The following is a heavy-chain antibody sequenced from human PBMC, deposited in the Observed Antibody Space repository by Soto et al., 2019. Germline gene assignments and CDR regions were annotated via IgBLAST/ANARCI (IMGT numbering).Heavy chain of an antibody. Sequence: QVQLVESGGGVVQPGRSLRLSCAASGFTFSSYGMHWVRQAPGKGLEWVAVIWYDGSNKYYADSVKGRFTISRDNSKNTLYLQMNSLRAEDTAVYYCERPYSTFDYYYYGMDVWGQGTTVTVSS. D-gene: IGHD4-4*01. J-gene: IGHJ6*02. CDR2: IWYDGSNK. CDR1: GFTFSSYG. CDR3: ERPYSTFDYYYYGMDV. V-gene: IGHV3-33*01.